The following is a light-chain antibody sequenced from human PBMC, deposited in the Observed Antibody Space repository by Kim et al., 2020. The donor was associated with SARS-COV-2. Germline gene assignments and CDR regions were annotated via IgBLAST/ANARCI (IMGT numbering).Light chain of an antibody. J-gene: IGLJ2*01. Sequence: QSVLTQPPSVSAAPGQKVTISCSGSSSNIGNNYVSWYQQLPDTAPKLLIYDNNKRPSGIPDRFSGSTSGTSATLGITGLQTGDEADYYCGTWDTSLSAAVFGGGTQLTVL. CDR3: GTWDTSLSAAV. CDR2: DNN. V-gene: IGLV1-51*01. CDR1: SSNIGNNY.